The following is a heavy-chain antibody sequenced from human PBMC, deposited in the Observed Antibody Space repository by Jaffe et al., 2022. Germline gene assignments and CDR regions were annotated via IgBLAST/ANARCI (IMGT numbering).Heavy chain of an antibody. J-gene: IGHJ4*02. CDR3: ARVRAGYSSGWYLGY. Sequence: QVQLVQSGAEVKKPGASVKVSCKASGYTFTSYAMHWVRQAPGQRLEWMGWINAGNGNTKYSQKFQGRVTITRDTSASTAYMELSSLRSEDTAVYYCARVRAGYSSGWYLGYWGQGTLVTVSS. CDR2: INAGNGNT. D-gene: IGHD6-19*01. CDR1: GYTFTSYA. V-gene: IGHV1-3*01.